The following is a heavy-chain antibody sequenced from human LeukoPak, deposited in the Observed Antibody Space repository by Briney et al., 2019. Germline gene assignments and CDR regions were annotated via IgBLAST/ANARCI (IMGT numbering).Heavy chain of an antibody. CDR2: IWYDGSNK. J-gene: IGHJ3*02. D-gene: IGHD5/OR15-5a*01. CDR3: ARRVSDAFDI. V-gene: IGHV3-33*08. CDR1: GFTFSSYA. Sequence: GGSLRLSCAASGFTFSSYAMSWVRQAPGKGLEWAAVIWYDGSNKYYADSVKGRFTISRDNSKNTLYLQMNSLRAEDTAVYYCARRVSDAFDIWGQGTMVTVSS.